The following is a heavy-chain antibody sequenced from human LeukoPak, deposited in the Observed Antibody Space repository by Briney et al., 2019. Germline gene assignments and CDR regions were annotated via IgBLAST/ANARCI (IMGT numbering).Heavy chain of an antibody. CDR1: GFTFSSYA. Sequence: PGGSLRLSCAASGFTFSSYAMSWVRQAPGKGLEWVSSISSSSSYIYYADSVKGRFTISRDNAKNSLYLQMNSLRAEDTAVYYCARDRSYDSSGYLTGWGQGTLVTVSS. D-gene: IGHD3-22*01. V-gene: IGHV3-21*01. CDR3: ARDRSYDSSGYLTG. J-gene: IGHJ4*02. CDR2: ISSSSSYI.